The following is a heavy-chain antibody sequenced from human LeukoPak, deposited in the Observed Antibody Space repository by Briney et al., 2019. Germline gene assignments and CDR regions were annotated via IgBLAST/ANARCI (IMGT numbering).Heavy chain of an antibody. V-gene: IGHV3-48*02. CDR2: ISRESTAI. CDR1: GFSFSDYT. CDR3: ARDKNWAFDY. J-gene: IGHJ4*02. Sequence: GGSLSLSCAASGFSFSDYTMNWVRQAPGRGLEWISFISRESTAIRYADSVKGRFTISRDNAKNSLYLQINSLKDEDTSVYFSARDKNWAFDYWGQGNLVTVSS. D-gene: IGHD7-27*01.